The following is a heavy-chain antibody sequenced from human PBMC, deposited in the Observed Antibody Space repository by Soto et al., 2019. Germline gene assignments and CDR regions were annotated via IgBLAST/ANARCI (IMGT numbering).Heavy chain of an antibody. J-gene: IGHJ4*02. V-gene: IGHV1-69*13. Sequence: SVKVSCKASGGTFSSYAISWVRQAPGQGLEWMGGIIPIFGTANYAQKFQGRVTITADASTSTAYVELRSLRSEDTAVYYCARYWSIATAFDDWGQGTMVTVS. CDR2: IIPIFGTA. CDR3: ARYWSIATAFDD. D-gene: IGHD6-6*01. CDR1: GGTFSSYA.